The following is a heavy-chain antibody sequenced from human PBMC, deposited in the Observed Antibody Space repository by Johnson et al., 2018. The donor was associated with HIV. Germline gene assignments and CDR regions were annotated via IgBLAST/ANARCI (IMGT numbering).Heavy chain of an antibody. V-gene: IGHV3-30*04. CDR1: GFTFNSYP. J-gene: IGHJ3*02. D-gene: IGHD5-18*01. Sequence: QVQLVESGGGVVQPGRSLRLSCAASGFTFNSYPMHWVRQAPGKGLERVAVISYDGNNKYYADSMKGRFTISRDNSKNTLYLEMNSLRAEDTAVYYCTRLPSGYSRDAFDIWGQGTMVTVSS. CDR3: TRLPSGYSRDAFDI. CDR2: ISYDGNNK.